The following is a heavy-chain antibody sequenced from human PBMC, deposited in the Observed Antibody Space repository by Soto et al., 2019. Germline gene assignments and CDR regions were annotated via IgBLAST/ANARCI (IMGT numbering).Heavy chain of an antibody. CDR3: ARQIEFWSGPSGCMDV. D-gene: IGHD3-3*01. J-gene: IGHJ6*02. V-gene: IGHV5-51*01. CDR2: IYTGDSDT. CDR1: GYSFTSYW. Sequence: GESLKLTCTGSGYSFTSYWVGWVRQMPGKGLEWMGIIYTGDSDTWYSPSFQGQVTISADKPISTAYQQWSSLKASDTAMYYCARQIEFWSGPSGCMDVWGQGTTVT.